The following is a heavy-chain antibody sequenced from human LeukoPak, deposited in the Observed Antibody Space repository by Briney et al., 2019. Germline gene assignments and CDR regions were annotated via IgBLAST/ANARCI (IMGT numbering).Heavy chain of an antibody. Sequence: ASVKVSCKASGYTFTGYYMHWVRQAPGQGLEWMGQINPDSGGTYYAQKFQGRVTVTRDTSISTAYMQLSRLSSDGTAVYYCARGGYYDSSGYYYGGNYYMDVWGKGTTVTVSS. V-gene: IGHV1-2*06. CDR2: INPDSGGT. CDR3: ARGGYYDSSGYYYGGNYYMDV. D-gene: IGHD3-22*01. J-gene: IGHJ6*03. CDR1: GYTFTGYY.